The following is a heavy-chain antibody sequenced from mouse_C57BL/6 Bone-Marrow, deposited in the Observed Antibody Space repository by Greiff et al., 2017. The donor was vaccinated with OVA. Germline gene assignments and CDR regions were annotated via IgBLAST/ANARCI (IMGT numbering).Heavy chain of an antibody. CDR3: ARSDSSGYAMDD. J-gene: IGHJ4*01. CDR2: INPGSGGT. D-gene: IGHD3-2*02. CDR1: GYAFTNYL. Sequence: VQLQQSGAELVRPGTSVKVSCKASGYAFTNYLIEWVKQRPGQGLEWIGVINPGSGGTNYNEKFKGKATLTADKSSSTAYMQLSSLTSEDSAVYFCARSDSSGYAMDDWGQGTSVTVSS. V-gene: IGHV1-54*01.